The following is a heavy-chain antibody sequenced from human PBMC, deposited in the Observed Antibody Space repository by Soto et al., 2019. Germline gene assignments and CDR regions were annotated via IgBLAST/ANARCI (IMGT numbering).Heavy chain of an antibody. D-gene: IGHD2-8*01. CDR3: ARVPTGKYGVWNY. V-gene: IGHV3-74*01. CDR1: GFTFSSYW. J-gene: IGHJ4*02. Sequence: EEQLVESGGGLVQPGGSLRLSCAASGFTFSSYWMHWVRQAPGKGLVWVSRINLGGSITAYADSVKGRFTISRDNAKNTLYLQMNSLRGDDTAVYYCARVPTGKYGVWNYWGQGTLVTVSS. CDR2: INLGGSIT.